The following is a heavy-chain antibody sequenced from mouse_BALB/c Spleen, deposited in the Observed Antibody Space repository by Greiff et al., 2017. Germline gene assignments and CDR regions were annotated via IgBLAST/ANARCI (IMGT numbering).Heavy chain of an antibody. J-gene: IGHJ4*01. D-gene: IGHD1-1*01. CDR1: GFSLTSYD. Sequence: VQLVESGPGLVAPSQSLSITCTVSGFSLTSYDISWIRQPPGKGLEWLGVIWTGGGTNYNSAFMSRLSISKDNSKSQVFLKMNSLQTDDTAIYYCVRGRYDAMDYWGQGTSVTVSS. V-gene: IGHV2-9-2*01. CDR3: VRGRYDAMDY. CDR2: IWTGGGT.